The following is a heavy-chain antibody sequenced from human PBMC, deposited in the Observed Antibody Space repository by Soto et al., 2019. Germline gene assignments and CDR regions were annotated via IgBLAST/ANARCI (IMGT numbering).Heavy chain of an antibody. Sequence: QVQLVQSGSEVKKPGSSVKISCKASGGTFTSYAISWVRQAPGQGLEWMGGLFPDFGTSNYGQKFQGRINITADTSPTTEKMELSSLISDATAVYYCATSPIAMGKIVGGFDSWCQGTLVTVSS. D-gene: IGHD7-27*01. CDR3: ATSPIAMGKIVGGFDS. J-gene: IGHJ4*02. CDR2: LFPDFGTS. CDR1: GGTFTSYA. V-gene: IGHV1-69*06.